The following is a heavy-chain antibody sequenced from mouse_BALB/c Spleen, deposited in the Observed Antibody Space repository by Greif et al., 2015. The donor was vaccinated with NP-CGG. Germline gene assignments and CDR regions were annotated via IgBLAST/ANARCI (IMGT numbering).Heavy chain of an antibody. D-gene: IGHD2-10*02. CDR1: GFTFSSYA. CDR2: ISSGGST. CDR3: ARGWYGNYYYAMDY. Sequence: EVKVVESGGGLVKPGGSLKLSCAASGFTFSSYAMSWVRQTPEKRLEWVASISSGGSTYYPDSVKGRFTISRDNARNILYLQMSSLRSEDTAMYYCARGWYGNYYYAMDYWGQGTSVTVSS. J-gene: IGHJ4*01. V-gene: IGHV5-6-5*01.